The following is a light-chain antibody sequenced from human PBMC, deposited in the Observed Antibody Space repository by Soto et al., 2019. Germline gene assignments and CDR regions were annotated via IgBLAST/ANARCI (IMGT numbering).Light chain of an antibody. J-gene: IGKJ4*01. Sequence: EIVLTQSPGTLSLSPGERATLSCRASQSVSSSYLAWYQQKPGQAPRLLIYGASSRATGIPDRVSGSESGTDSSLTISRLEPEDFAQYYCQHYGSSPAFGGGTKVEIK. CDR2: GAS. CDR3: QHYGSSPA. V-gene: IGKV3-20*01. CDR1: QSVSSSY.